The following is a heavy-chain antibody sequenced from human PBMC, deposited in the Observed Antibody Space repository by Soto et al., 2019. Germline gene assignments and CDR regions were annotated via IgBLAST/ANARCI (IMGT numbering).Heavy chain of an antibody. V-gene: IGHV1-18*01. CDR3: ARVCAPIFL. J-gene: IGHJ1*01. Sequence: HVQLVQSGAEVKKPGASVKVSCKASGYTFTSYGISWVRQGPGQGLEWLGWISTHNGNTNYAQKLQGRVTMTTATPTRTVSMDLRSLMTVATVVYSCARVCAPIFLRGQGTRLTIYS. CDR1: GYTFTSYG. D-gene: IGHD1-20*01. CDR2: ISTHNGNT.